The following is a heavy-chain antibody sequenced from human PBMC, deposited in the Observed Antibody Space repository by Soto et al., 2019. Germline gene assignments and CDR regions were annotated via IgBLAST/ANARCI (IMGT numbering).Heavy chain of an antibody. J-gene: IGHJ5*02. CDR2: ISSSSSYI. CDR1: GFTFSSYS. CDR3: ARDRVFRDSSSSGWFDP. Sequence: VGSLRLSCAASGFTFSSYSMNWFRQAPVNGLEWVSSISSSSSYIYYADSVKGRFTISRDNAKNSLYLQMNSLRAEDTAVYYCARDRVFRDSSSSGWFDPWGQGTLVTVS. V-gene: IGHV3-21*01. D-gene: IGHD6-6*01.